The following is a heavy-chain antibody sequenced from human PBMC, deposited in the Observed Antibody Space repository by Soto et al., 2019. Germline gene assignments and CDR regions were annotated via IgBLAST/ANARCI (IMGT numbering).Heavy chain of an antibody. Sequence: TVSAGTPRRRRYYGCWIRQPPGKGLEWIGSIYYSGSTYYNPSLKSRVTISVDTSKNQFSLKLSSVTAADTAVYYCARQEYSYYYGMDVWGQGTTVT. J-gene: IGHJ6*02. CDR3: ARQEYSYYYGMDV. V-gene: IGHV4-39*01. CDR1: AGTPRRRRYY. CDR2: IYYSGST.